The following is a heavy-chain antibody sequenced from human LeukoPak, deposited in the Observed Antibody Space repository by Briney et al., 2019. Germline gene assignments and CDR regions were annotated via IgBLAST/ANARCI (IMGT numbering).Heavy chain of an antibody. CDR3: ARNGIAARPGGLGY. D-gene: IGHD6-6*01. CDR1: GGSFSGYY. CDR2: IYHSGST. V-gene: IGHV4-34*01. J-gene: IGHJ4*02. Sequence: PSETLSLTCAVYGGSFSGYYWSWIRQPPGKGLEWIGEIYHSGSTNYNPSLKSRVTISVDKSKNQFSLKLSSVTAADTAVYYCARNGIAARPGGLGYWGQGTLVTVSS.